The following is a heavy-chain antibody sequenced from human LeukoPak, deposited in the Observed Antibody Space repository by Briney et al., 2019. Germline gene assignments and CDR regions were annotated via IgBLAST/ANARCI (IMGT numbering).Heavy chain of an antibody. CDR3: ARDRDNWNDGNAFDI. J-gene: IGHJ3*02. CDR1: GGSISSYY. CDR2: IYYSGST. D-gene: IGHD1-1*01. V-gene: IGHV4-59*01. Sequence: SETLSLTCTVSGGSISSYYWSWIRQPPGKGLEWIGYIYYSGSTNYNPSLKSRVTISVDTSENQFSLKLSSVTAADTAVYYCARDRDNWNDGNAFDIWGQGTMVTVSS.